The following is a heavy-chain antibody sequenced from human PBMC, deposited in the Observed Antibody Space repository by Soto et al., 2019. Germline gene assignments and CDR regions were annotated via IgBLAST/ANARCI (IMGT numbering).Heavy chain of an antibody. CDR1: GGSISSYY. J-gene: IGHJ6*02. V-gene: IGHV4-59*01. Sequence: SETLSLTCTVSGGSISSYYSSWIRQPPGKGLEWIGYIYYSGSTNYNPSLKSRVTISVDTSKNQFSLKLSSATAADTAVYYCAGARVTEGYYYYGMDVWGQGTTVTVSS. CDR3: AGARVTEGYYYYGMDV. D-gene: IGHD4-4*01. CDR2: IYYSGST.